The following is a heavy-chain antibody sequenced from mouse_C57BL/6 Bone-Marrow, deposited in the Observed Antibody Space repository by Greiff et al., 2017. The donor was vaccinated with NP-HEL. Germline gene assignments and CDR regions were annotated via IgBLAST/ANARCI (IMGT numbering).Heavy chain of an antibody. CDR1: GFTFSDYY. CDR3: ARVWGNYVSFDY. V-gene: IGHV5-16*01. Sequence: EVQWVESEGGLVQPGSSMKLSCTASGFTFSDYYMAWVRQVPEKGLEWVANINYDGSSTYYLDSLKSRFIISRDNAKNILYLQMSSLKSEDTATYYCARVWGNYVSFDYWGQGTTLTVSS. D-gene: IGHD2-1*01. CDR2: INYDGSST. J-gene: IGHJ2*01.